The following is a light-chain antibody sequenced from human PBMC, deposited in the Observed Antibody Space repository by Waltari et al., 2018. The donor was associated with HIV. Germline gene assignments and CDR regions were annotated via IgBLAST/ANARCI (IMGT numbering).Light chain of an antibody. J-gene: IGLJ3*02. Sequence: QSALTQPASVSGSPGQSITISCTGTSSDLGGYNYVSWYQQHPGKAPKLMIYDVTKRPPGVSNPFSASRAGNTASLTISGLQVEDEADYYCSSYTSSSTWVFGGGTKLTVL. V-gene: IGLV2-14*03. CDR2: DVT. CDR1: SSDLGGYNY. CDR3: SSYTSSSTWV.